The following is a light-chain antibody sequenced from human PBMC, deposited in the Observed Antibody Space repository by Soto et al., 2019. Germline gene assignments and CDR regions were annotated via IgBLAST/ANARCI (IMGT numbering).Light chain of an antibody. Sequence: EIVLTQSPGTLSLSPWERATLSCRASELIRRNYLGWYQQKVGQAPRLLIYAASRRAAGIPDRFSGSGSGTDFTLIISRLEPEDFAIYYCHQYETTPPTFGPGTKVDIK. CDR2: AAS. V-gene: IGKV3-20*01. CDR3: HQYETTPPT. CDR1: ELIRRNY. J-gene: IGKJ3*01.